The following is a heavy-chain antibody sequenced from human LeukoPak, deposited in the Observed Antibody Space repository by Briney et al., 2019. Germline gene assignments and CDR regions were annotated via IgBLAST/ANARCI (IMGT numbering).Heavy chain of an antibody. V-gene: IGHV3-15*01. J-gene: IGHJ6*03. CDR1: GFTFSNAW. CDR2: IKSKTDGGTT. D-gene: IGHD1-26*01. Sequence: SGGSLRLSCAASGFTFSNAWMSWVRQAPGKGLEWVGRIKSKTDGGTTDYAAPVKGRFTISRDDSKNTLYLQMNSLKTEDTAVYYCTTGAGATTWNYYYYYMDVWGKGTTVTISS. CDR3: TTGAGATTWNYYYYYMDV.